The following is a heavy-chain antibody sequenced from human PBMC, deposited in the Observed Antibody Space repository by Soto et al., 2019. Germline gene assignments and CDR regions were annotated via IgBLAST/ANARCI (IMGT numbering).Heavy chain of an antibody. V-gene: IGHV1-18*01. CDR2: ISAYNGNT. J-gene: IGHJ5*02. D-gene: IGHD2-15*01. Sequence: ASVKVSCKASGYTFTSYGISWVRQAPGQGLEWMGWISAYNGNTNYAQKLQGRVTMTTDTSTSTAYMELRSLRSDDTAVYYCARATLVVAATVDWFDPWGQGTLVTVPS. CDR1: GYTFTSYG. CDR3: ARATLVVAATVDWFDP.